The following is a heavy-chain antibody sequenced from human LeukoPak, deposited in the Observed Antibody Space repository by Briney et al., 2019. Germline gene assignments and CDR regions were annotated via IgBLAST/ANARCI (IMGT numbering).Heavy chain of an antibody. J-gene: IGHJ5*02. CDR3: ARHDFYSNYPHNWFDP. Sequence: SETLSPTCAVSAYSISSGYYWGWIRQPPGKGLEWIGSFYHSGSTYYNPSLKSRVTISVDTSKNQFSLKLSSVTAADTAVYYCARHDFYSNYPHNWFDPWGQGTLVTVSS. V-gene: IGHV4-38-2*01. CDR1: AYSISSGYY. D-gene: IGHD4-11*01. CDR2: FYHSGST.